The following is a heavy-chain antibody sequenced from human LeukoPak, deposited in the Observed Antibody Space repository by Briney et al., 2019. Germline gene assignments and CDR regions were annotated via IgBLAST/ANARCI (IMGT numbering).Heavy chain of an antibody. Sequence: SETLSLTCTVSGGSISSSSYYWGWIRQPPGKGLERIGSIFYRGSTYYNPSLKSRVTISVDTSKNQFSLKLSSVTAADTAVYYCARHGLRYCSSTSCYPLIWFDPWGQGTLVTVSS. V-gene: IGHV4-39*01. D-gene: IGHD2-2*01. J-gene: IGHJ5*02. CDR1: GGSISSSSYY. CDR2: IFYRGST. CDR3: ARHGLRYCSSTSCYPLIWFDP.